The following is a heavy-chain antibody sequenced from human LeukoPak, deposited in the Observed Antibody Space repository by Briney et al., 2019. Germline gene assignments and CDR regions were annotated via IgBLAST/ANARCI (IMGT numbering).Heavy chain of an antibody. V-gene: IGHV4-34*01. J-gene: IGHJ4*02. D-gene: IGHD3-16*02. CDR1: GGSFSGYY. Sequence: PSETLSLTCAVYGGSFSGYYWSWIRQPPGKGLEWIGEIYHSGSTNYNPSLKSRVTISVDKSKNQFSLKLSSVTAADTAVYYCARGHFSGLGGVIAAFDYWGQGTLVTVSS. CDR3: ARGHFSGLGGVIAAFDY. CDR2: IYHSGST.